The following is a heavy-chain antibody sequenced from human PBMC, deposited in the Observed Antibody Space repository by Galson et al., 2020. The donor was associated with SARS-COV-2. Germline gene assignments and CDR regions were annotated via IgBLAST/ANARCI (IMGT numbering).Heavy chain of an antibody. CDR3: ALLDYYYYYGMDV. CDR2: INPSTGSA. V-gene: IGHV1-2*02. J-gene: IGHJ6*02. Sequence: ASVKVSCKASGYRFTGYYMYWVRQAPGQGLEYMGWINPSTGSASYGQKFQDRVTMTSDMSITTAFLKLSGLRFDDTAVYYCALLDYYYYYGMDVWGQGTTVTVSS. CDR1: GYRFTGYY.